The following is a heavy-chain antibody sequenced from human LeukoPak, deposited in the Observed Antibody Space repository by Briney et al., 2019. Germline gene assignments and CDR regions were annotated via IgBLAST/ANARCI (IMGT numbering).Heavy chain of an antibody. D-gene: IGHD6-13*01. J-gene: IGHJ6*03. CDR1: GYTFTSYA. CDR3: ARVSGIAAARYYYYYYMDV. Sequence: ASVKVSCKASGYTFTSYAMNWVRQAPGQGREWMGWINTNTGNPTYAQGFTGRFVFSLDTSVSTAYLQISSLKAEDTAVYYCARVSGIAAARYYYYYYMDVWGKGTTVTVSS. V-gene: IGHV7-4-1*02. CDR2: INTNTGNP.